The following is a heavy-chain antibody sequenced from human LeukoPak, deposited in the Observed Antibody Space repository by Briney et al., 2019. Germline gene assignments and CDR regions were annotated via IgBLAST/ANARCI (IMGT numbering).Heavy chain of an antibody. CDR1: GGSISSYY. V-gene: IGHV4-59*01. J-gene: IGHJ4*02. CDR3: ARTNTFGGDFDY. Sequence: SETLSLTCTVSGGSISSYYWSWIRQPPGKGLEWIGYIYYSGSTNYNPSLKSRVTISVDTSKNQFSLKLSSVTAADTAVYYCARTNTFGGDFDYWGQGTLVTVSS. CDR2: IYYSGST. D-gene: IGHD3-16*01.